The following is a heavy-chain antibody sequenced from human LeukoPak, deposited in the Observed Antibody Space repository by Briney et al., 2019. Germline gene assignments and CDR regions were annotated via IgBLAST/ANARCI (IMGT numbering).Heavy chain of an antibody. J-gene: IGHJ4*02. CDR3: AREHSSGWYLKDYFDY. Sequence: GGSLRLSCAASGFIFNNYAMHWVRQAPGKGLEWVAVISYDGSNKYYADSVKGRFTISRDNSKNTLYLQMNSLRAEDTAVYYCAREHSSGWYLKDYFDYWGQGTLVTVSS. V-gene: IGHV3-30*04. CDR2: ISYDGSNK. D-gene: IGHD6-19*01. CDR1: GFIFNNYA.